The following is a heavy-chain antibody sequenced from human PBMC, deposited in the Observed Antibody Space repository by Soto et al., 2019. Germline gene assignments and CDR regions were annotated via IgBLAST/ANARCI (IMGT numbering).Heavy chain of an antibody. D-gene: IGHD2-21*02. V-gene: IGHV3-53*01. CDR3: ARVTWGGDLSSGAFDI. CDR2: IYSGGST. Sequence: GGSLRLSCAASGFTVSSNYMSWVRQAPGKGLEWVSVIYSGGSTYYADSVKGRFTISRDNSKNTLYLQMNSLRAEDTAVYYCARVTWGGDLSSGAFDIWGQGTMVTVSS. CDR1: GFTVSSNY. J-gene: IGHJ3*02.